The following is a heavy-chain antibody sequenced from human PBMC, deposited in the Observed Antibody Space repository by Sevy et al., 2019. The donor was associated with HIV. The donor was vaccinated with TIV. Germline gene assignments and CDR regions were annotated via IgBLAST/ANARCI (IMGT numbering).Heavy chain of an antibody. CDR3: ARVADYYYGMDV. Sequence: GGSLRLSCAASGFTFSDHYMDWVHQAPGKGLEWVGRTRNKANSYTTEYAASVKGRFTISRDDSKNSLYLQMNSLKTEDTAVYYCARVADYYYGMDVWGQGTTVTVSS. J-gene: IGHJ6*02. CDR1: GFTFSDHY. CDR2: TRNKANSYTT. V-gene: IGHV3-72*01.